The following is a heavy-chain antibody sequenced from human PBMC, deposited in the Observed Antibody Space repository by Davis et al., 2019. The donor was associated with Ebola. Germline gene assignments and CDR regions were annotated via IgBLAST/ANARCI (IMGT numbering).Heavy chain of an antibody. CDR2: IRSKAYGGTT. J-gene: IGHJ4*02. CDR3: TKGALRGNWNYASDY. V-gene: IGHV3-49*03. CDR1: GFTFGDYA. D-gene: IGHD1-7*01. Sequence: PGGSLRLSCTASGFTFGDYAMSWFRQAPGKGLEWVGFIRSKAYGGTTEYAASVKGRFTISRHDSKSIAYLQMNSLKTEDTAVYYCTKGALRGNWNYASDYWGQGTLVTVSS.